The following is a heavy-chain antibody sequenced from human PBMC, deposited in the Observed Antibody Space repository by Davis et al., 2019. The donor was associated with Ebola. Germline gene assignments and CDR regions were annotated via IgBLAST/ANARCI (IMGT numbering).Heavy chain of an antibody. V-gene: IGHV2-5*01. CDR3: AHRQTGQYDYVWGSYRSLHYFDH. J-gene: IGHJ4*02. CDR1: GFSLSTSGVG. D-gene: IGHD3-16*02. Sequence: SGPTLVKPTQTLTLTCTFSGFSLSTSGVGVGWIRQPPGKALEWLALIYWNDDKRYSPSLKSRLTITKDTSKNQVVLTMTNMDPVDTATYYCAHRQTGQYDYVWGSYRSLHYFDHWGQGTLVTVSS. CDR2: IYWNDDK.